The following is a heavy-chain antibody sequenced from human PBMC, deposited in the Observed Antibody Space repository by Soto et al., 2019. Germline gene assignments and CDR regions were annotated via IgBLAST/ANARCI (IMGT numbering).Heavy chain of an antibody. CDR3: AREGRGKKAGYNGLVSLGY. V-gene: IGHV1-69*06. D-gene: IGHD2-2*02. Sequence: QVQLVQSGAEVKTPGSSLKVSCTVSGSRFSNYVISWVRQAPGHGLEWLGRVIPIFNSTQYAQKFQGRVPRTADKSTNTASLELSSLRSDETAVYYCAREGRGKKAGYNGLVSLGYWGQGTLVTVSS. CDR1: GSRFSNYV. J-gene: IGHJ4*02. CDR2: VIPIFNST.